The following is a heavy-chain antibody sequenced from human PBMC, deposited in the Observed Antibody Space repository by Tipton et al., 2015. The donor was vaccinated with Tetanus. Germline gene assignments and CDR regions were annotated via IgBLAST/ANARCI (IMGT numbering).Heavy chain of an antibody. V-gene: IGHV5-51*01. J-gene: IGHJ4*02. D-gene: IGHD2-8*01. CDR2: IYPGDSDT. Sequence: QLVQSGGEVKKPGESLKISCKGSGYIFNNYWIGWVRQKPGKGLEWMGFIYPGDSDTRYSPSFQGQVPISVDKSINTAYLQWSSLKASDTSMFYCARAHCTDGVCNFDFWGQGALVTVAS. CDR1: GYIFNNYW. CDR3: ARAHCTDGVCNFDF.